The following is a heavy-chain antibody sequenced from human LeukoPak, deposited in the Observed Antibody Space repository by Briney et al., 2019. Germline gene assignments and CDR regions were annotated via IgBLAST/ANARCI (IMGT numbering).Heavy chain of an antibody. D-gene: IGHD1-26*01. Sequence: PGGSLRLSCAASGFMFSSYSMNWVRQAPGKGLEWVSSISSGSSYIYYADSVKGRFTISRDNAKNSLYLQMNSLRVEDTAVYYCARVRVGATTSDAFDIWGQGTMITVSS. CDR3: ARVRVGATTSDAFDI. J-gene: IGHJ3*02. CDR2: ISSGSSYI. CDR1: GFMFSSYS. V-gene: IGHV3-21*01.